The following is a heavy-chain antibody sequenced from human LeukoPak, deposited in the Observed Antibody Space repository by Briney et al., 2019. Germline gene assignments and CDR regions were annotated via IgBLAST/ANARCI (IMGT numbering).Heavy chain of an antibody. CDR3: ARWGNQERTFDM. J-gene: IGHJ3*02. V-gene: IGHV6-1*01. CDR1: GGRVSSNLAA. Sequence: PSQTLSLTCAISGGRVSSNLAAWRWIRQSPSRGLECLGRTYYMSKCYNDYGPSVKSRLTINSDTSKNQFFLHRNSVTPEATALYYCARWGNQERTFDMWGQGTMVTVSS. CDR2: TYYMSKCYN. D-gene: IGHD3-16*01.